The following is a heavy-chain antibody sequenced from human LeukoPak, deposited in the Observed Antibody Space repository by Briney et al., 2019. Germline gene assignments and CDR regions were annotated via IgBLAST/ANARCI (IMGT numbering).Heavy chain of an antibody. CDR3: AKERVLRFLEWLLDY. CDR1: GFTFSSYG. D-gene: IGHD3-3*01. J-gene: IGHJ4*02. Sequence: GGSLRLSCAASGFTFSSYGMHWVRQAPGKGLEWVAVISYDGSNKYYADSVKGRFTISRDNSKNTLYLQMNSLRAEDTAVYYCAKERVLRFLEWLLDYWGQGTLVTVSS. V-gene: IGHV3-30*18. CDR2: ISYDGSNK.